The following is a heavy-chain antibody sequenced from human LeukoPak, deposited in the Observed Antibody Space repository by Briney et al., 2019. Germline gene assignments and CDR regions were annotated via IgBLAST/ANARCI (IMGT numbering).Heavy chain of an antibody. V-gene: IGHV3-9*01. D-gene: IGHD2-2*01. CDR3: AKARDIVVVPGGYDY. Sequence: GRSLRLSCAASGFTFDDCAMHWVRQAPGKGLEWVSGISWNSGSIGYADSVKGRFTISRDNAKNSLYLQMNSLRAEDTALYYCAKARDIVVVPGGYDYWGQGTLVTVSS. CDR1: GFTFDDCA. CDR2: ISWNSGSI. J-gene: IGHJ4*02.